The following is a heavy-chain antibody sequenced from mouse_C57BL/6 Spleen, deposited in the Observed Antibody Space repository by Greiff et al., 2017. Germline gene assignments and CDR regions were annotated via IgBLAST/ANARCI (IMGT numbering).Heavy chain of an antibody. CDR2: FYPGSGSI. D-gene: IGHD2-5*01. CDR3: ARHEADSNEVWYFDY. J-gene: IGHJ2*01. Sequence: QVHVKQSGAELVKPGASVKLSCKASGYTFTEYTIHWVKQRSGQGLEWIGWFYPGSGSIKYNEKFKDKATLTADKSSSTVYMELSRLTSEDSAVYFCARHEADSNEVWYFDYWGQGTTLTVSS. V-gene: IGHV1-62-2*01. CDR1: GYTFTEYT.